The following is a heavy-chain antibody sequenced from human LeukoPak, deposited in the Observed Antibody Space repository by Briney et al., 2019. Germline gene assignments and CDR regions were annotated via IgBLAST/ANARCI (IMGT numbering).Heavy chain of an antibody. J-gene: IGHJ3*02. CDR1: GYTFTSYG. D-gene: IGHD6-13*01. V-gene: IGHV1-18*01. CDR3: ARDHWQQLAHGDAFDI. CDR2: ISAYNGNT. Sequence: ASVKVSCKASGYTFTSYGISWVRQAPGQGLEWMGWISAYNGNTNYAQKLQGRVTMTTDTSTSTAYMELRSLRSDDTAVYYCARDHWQQLAHGDAFDIWGQGTMVTVSS.